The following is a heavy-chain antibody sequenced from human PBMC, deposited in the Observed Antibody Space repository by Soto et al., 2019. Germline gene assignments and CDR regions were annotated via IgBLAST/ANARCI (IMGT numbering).Heavy chain of an antibody. V-gene: IGHV3-7*01. J-gene: IGHJ4*02. CDR1: GFTFSSYW. Sequence: PGGSLGLSCAASGFTFSSYWMSWVRQAPGKGLEWVANIKQDGSEKYYVDSVKGRFTISRDNAKNSLYLQMNSLRAEDTAVYYCARDRVPYCSGGSCPLDYWGQGTLVTVSS. CDR3: ARDRVPYCSGGSCPLDY. CDR2: IKQDGSEK. D-gene: IGHD2-15*01.